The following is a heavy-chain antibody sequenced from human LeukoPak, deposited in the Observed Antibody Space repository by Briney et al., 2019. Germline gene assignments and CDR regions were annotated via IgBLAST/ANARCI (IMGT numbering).Heavy chain of an antibody. CDR1: EFTFGNYA. CDR3: AKDRSIGTYYTFDH. J-gene: IGHJ4*02. Sequence: GGSLRLSCATSEFTFGNYAMSWVRQAPGKGLEWVSTITDSGDRTYYADSVKGRFTVSRDNSKNSLYLQMSSLTAADTAVYYCAKDRSIGTYYTFDHWGQGTLVTVSS. CDR2: ITDSGDRT. V-gene: IGHV3-23*01. D-gene: IGHD1-26*01.